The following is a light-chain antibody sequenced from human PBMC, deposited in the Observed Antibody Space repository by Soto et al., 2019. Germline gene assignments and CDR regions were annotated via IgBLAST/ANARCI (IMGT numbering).Light chain of an antibody. CDR2: AAS. CDR3: QQSYSSPPT. Sequence: IQLTQSPSSLSASVGDRVTIASVTSQNVNRYLNWYQQKPGKAPKLLIFAASSLQSGVPSRFSGSRSGPYFTLTISSLQPEDFATYYCQQSYSSPPTFGQGTKVDIK. J-gene: IGKJ1*01. V-gene: IGKV1-39*01. CDR1: QNVNRY.